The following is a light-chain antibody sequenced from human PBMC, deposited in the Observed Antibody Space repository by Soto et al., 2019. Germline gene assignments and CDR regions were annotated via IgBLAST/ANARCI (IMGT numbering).Light chain of an antibody. J-gene: IGLJ3*02. CDR3: AAWDDSLKAML. CDR2: SNA. CDR1: GSNIGENA. Sequence: QSVLTQPPSASGTPGQTVTISCSGSGSNIGENAVNWYQHLPGTAPQLLIYSNALRPSGVPHRFSGSKSGTAGSLAISGLQSEDEDHYYCAAWDDSLKAMLFGGGTKLPVL. V-gene: IGLV1-44*01.